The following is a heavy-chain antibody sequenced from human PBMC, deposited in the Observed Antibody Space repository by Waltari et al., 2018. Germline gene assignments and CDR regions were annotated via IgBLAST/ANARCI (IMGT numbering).Heavy chain of an antibody. Sequence: QVQLQESGPGLGKPTHTLSLTCTVSRQTIRDAVSRWTYWTWIRQSAGKGLEWIGHIYSSGAVDYNPSLRSRVTISLDTPKSHFTLKLTSVTAADTAVYYCANRGVGNYFKYFRLWSPGTLVTVSS. J-gene: IGHJ1*01. D-gene: IGHD1-7*01. V-gene: IGHV4-61*02. CDR2: IYSSGAV. CDR1: RQTIRDAVSRWTY. CDR3: ANRGVGNYFKYFRL.